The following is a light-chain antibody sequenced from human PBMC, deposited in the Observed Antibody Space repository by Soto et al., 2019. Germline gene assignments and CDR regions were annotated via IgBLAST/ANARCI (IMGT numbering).Light chain of an antibody. CDR3: QQYNSFSRS. J-gene: IGKJ2*03. CDR2: KAS. V-gene: IGKV1-5*03. Sequence: DIQMTQSPSTLSASEGDRVTISCRASQSISSWLAWYQQKPGKAPNLLIYKASSLESGVPSRFSGSGSGTEFTLTISSLQPDDFATYYCQQYNSFSRSFGQGTKLEIK. CDR1: QSISSW.